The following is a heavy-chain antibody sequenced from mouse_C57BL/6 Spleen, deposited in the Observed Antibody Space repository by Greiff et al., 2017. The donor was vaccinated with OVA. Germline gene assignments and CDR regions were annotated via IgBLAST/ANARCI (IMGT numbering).Heavy chain of an antibody. J-gene: IGHJ2*01. CDR1: GYAFSSYW. CDR2: IYPGDGDT. CDR3: ARTYGSSSYYFDY. V-gene: IGHV1-80*01. D-gene: IGHD1-1*01. Sequence: VQLKESGAELVKPGASVKISCKASGYAFSSYWMNWVKQRPGKGLEWIGQIYPGDGDTNYNGKFKGKATLTADKSSSTAYMQLSSLTSEDSAVYFCARTYGSSSYYFDYWGQGTTLTVSS.